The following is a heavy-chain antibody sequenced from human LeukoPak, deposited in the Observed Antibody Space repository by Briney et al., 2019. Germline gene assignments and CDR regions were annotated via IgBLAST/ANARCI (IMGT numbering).Heavy chain of an antibody. D-gene: IGHD2-8*01. CDR1: GYTFTGYY. J-gene: IGHJ4*02. Sequence: GASVKVSCKASGYTFTGYYMHWVRQAPGRGLEWMGWINPNSGGTNYAQKFQGRVTMTRDTSISTAYMELSRLRSDDTAVYYCARSTNKREAFDYWGQGTLVTVSS. CDR3: ARSTNKREAFDY. CDR2: INPNSGGT. V-gene: IGHV1-2*02.